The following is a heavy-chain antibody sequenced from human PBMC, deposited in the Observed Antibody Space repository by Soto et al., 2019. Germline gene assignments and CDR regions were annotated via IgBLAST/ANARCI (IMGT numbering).Heavy chain of an antibody. CDR2: TKNKANSYTT. Sequence: EVQLVESGGGLVQPGGSLRLSCAASEFTFSDHYMDWVRQAPGKGLEWVGRTKNKANSYTTEYAASVKGRFTISRHNSKNSLYLQMNSLKTEVTAVYYCARSLSGYYYWYFDLLGRGTLVTVSS. D-gene: IGHD3-22*01. J-gene: IGHJ2*01. CDR3: ARSLSGYYYWYFDL. V-gene: IGHV3-72*01. CDR1: EFTFSDHY.